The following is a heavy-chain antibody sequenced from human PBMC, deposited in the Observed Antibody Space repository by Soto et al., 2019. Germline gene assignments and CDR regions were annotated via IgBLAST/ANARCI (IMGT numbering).Heavy chain of an antibody. CDR1: GYTFTGYY. V-gene: IGHV1-2*04. D-gene: IGHD6-13*01. J-gene: IGHJ5*02. CDR3: ARDLWADSRTQGWFDP. CDR2: INPNSGGT. Sequence: ASVKVSCKASGYTFTGYYMHWVRQAPGQGLEWMGWINPNSGGTNYAQKFQGWVTMTRDTSISTAYMELSRLRSDDTAVYYCARDLWADSRTQGWFDPWGQGTLVTVSS.